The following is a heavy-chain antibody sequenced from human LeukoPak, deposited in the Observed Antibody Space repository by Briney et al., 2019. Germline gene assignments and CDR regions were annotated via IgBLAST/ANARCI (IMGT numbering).Heavy chain of an antibody. CDR3: ARDGSNSGPDFDY. CDR2: ISSTSSPI. D-gene: IGHD2/OR15-2a*01. Sequence: GGSLRLSCAASGFTFNSYSMNWVRQAPGKGLEWVSYISSTSSPIYYADSVKGRFTISRDNARNSLHLQMNSLRDEDTAVYYCARDGSNSGPDFDYWGQGILVTVSS. V-gene: IGHV3-48*02. CDR1: GFTFNSYS. J-gene: IGHJ4*02.